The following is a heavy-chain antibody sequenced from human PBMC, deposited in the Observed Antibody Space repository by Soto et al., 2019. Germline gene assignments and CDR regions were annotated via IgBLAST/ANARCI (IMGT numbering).Heavy chain of an antibody. CDR1: GFTFSTYS. CDR3: AREDAAWPLDYGLDV. V-gene: IGHV3-21*01. J-gene: IGHJ6*02. D-gene: IGHD2-15*01. CDR2: TSSRSDI. Sequence: RGSRRLSCVGAGFTFSTYSINWVRQDPGGGLEGVSSTSSRSDIYYAESVKGRFTISRHNAKNPVPLHRNSLRADDTPVYYCAREDAAWPLDYGLDVWGQGTTVTVSS.